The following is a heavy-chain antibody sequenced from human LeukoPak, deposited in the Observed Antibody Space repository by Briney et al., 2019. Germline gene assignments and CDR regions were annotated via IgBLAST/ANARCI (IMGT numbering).Heavy chain of an antibody. CDR1: GFAFSSYA. CDR2: ISGSGGST. D-gene: IGHD3-22*01. J-gene: IGHJ3*02. Sequence: PGGSLRLSCAASGFAFSSYAMSWVRRAPGKGLEWVSAISGSGGSTYYADSVKGRFTISRDNSKNTLYLQMNSLRAEDTAVYYCAKEYYYDSSGRDAFDIWGQGTMVTVSS. V-gene: IGHV3-23*01. CDR3: AKEYYYDSSGRDAFDI.